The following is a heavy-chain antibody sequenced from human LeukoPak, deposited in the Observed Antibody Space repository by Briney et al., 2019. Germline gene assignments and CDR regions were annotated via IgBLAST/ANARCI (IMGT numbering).Heavy chain of an antibody. CDR3: ARERTGGKSAEYFQH. D-gene: IGHD4-23*01. V-gene: IGHV1-18*01. Sequence: GASVKVSCKASGYTFTSYGISWVLQAPGQGPEWMGWISAYNGNTNYAQKLQGRVTMTTDTSTSTAYMELRSLRSDDTAVYYCARERTGGKSAEYFQHWGQGTLVTVSS. CDR1: GYTFTSYG. J-gene: IGHJ1*01. CDR2: ISAYNGNT.